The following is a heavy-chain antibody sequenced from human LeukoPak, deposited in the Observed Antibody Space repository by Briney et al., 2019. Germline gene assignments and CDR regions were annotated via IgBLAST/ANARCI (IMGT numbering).Heavy chain of an antibody. CDR2: ISSSGSTI. V-gene: IGHV3-11*04. D-gene: IGHD4/OR15-4a*01. CDR1: GLTSRDYY. CDR3: ARDLTAREGYFDY. J-gene: IGHJ4*02. Sequence: GRSLRLSCAASGLTSRDYYMSWIRQAPGKGLEWVSYISSSGSTIYYAVSVKGRFTISRDNAKNSLYLQMNSLRAEDTVVYYCARDLTAREGYFDYWGQGTLVTVSS.